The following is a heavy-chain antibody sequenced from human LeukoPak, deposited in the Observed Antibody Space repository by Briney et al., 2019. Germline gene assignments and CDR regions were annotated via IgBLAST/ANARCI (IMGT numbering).Heavy chain of an antibody. V-gene: IGHV3-11*01. J-gene: IGHJ3*02. CDR1: GFTFSDYY. CDR2: ISSSGSTI. CDR3: ARTGYNWNQRAFDI. Sequence: GGSLRLSCAASGFTFSDYYMSWIRQAPGKGLEWVSYISSSGSTIYYADSVKGRFTISRDNAKNSLYLQMNSLRAEDTAVYYCARTGYNWNQRAFDIWGQGIMVTVSS. D-gene: IGHD1-20*01.